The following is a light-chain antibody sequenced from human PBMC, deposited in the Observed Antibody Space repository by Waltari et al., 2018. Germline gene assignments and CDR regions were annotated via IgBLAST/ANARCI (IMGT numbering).Light chain of an antibody. V-gene: IGLV2-23*02. CDR1: SSDIGRYVI. J-gene: IGLJ3*02. CDR3: CSYAGNYVWV. Sequence: QSALTQPAAASGSPGQSVTISCTGASSDIGRYVIVSWYQQHPGNAPKLVISDVSKRPSGVSDRFSGSKSGDTASLTISGLQFEDEADYYCCSYAGNYVWVFGGGTRLTVL. CDR2: DVS.